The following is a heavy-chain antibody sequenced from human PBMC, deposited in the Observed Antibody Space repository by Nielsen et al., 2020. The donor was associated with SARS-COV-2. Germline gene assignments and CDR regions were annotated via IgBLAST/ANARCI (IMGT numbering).Heavy chain of an antibody. CDR1: GLIFSSSS. D-gene: IGHD2-2*01. J-gene: IGHJ3*01. V-gene: IGHV3-7*05. Sequence: GESLKISCAASGLIFSSSSMVWVRQAPGKGLEWVANINEDGSVVNYVDSVKGRFTISRDNAGKSLYLQMNSLRAEDTAVYYCARDSRSCTSIDCRGDAFDVWGQGTMVSVSS. CDR2: INEDGSVV. CDR3: ARDSRSCTSIDCRGDAFDV.